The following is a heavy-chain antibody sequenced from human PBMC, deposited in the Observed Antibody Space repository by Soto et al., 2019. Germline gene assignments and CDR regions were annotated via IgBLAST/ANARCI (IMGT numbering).Heavy chain of an antibody. J-gene: IGHJ4*02. CDR3: AGRNPKARIVVVPAAIEFDY. D-gene: IGHD2-2*02. Sequence: GASVKVSCKASGGTFSSYAISWVRQAPGQGLEWMGGIIPIFGTANYAQKFQGRVTITADESTSTAYMELSSLRSEDTAVYYCAGRNPKARIVVVPAAIEFDYWGQGTLVTVSS. V-gene: IGHV1-69*13. CDR1: GGTFSSYA. CDR2: IIPIFGTA.